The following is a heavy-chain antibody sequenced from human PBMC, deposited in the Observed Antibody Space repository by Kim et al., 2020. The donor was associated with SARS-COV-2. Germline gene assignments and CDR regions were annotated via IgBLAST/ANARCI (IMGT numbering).Heavy chain of an antibody. CDR2: ISGSGGST. V-gene: IGHV3-23*01. D-gene: IGHD3-22*01. CDR1: GFTFSSYA. J-gene: IGHJ6*02. CDR3: AKDLGITMIVVVSGMDV. Sequence: GGSLRLSCAASGFTFSSYAMSWVRQAPGKGLEWVSAISGSGGSTYYADSVKGRFTISRDNSKNTLYLQMNSLRAEDTAVYYCAKDLGITMIVVVSGMDVWGQGTTVTVSS.